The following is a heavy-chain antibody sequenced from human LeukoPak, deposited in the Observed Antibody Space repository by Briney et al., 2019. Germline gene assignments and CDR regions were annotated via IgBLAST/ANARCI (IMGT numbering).Heavy chain of an antibody. J-gene: IGHJ4*02. CDR2: INHSGST. D-gene: IGHD4-17*01. CDR1: GGSFSGYY. Sequence: SETLSLTCAVYGGSFSGYYWSWIRQPPGKGLEWIGEINHSGSTNYNPSLKSRVTIALDTSKNQFSPKLSSVTAADTAMYYCARGIYGDYYFDYWGQGTLVTVSS. CDR3: ARGIYGDYYFDY. V-gene: IGHV4-34*01.